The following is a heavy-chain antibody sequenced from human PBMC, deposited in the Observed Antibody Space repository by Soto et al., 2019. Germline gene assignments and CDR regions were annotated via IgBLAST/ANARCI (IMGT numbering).Heavy chain of an antibody. CDR3: AKNEKYCSGGSCSLGY. CDR1: GFTFSSYG. CDR2: ISYDGSNK. D-gene: IGHD2-15*01. J-gene: IGHJ4*02. Sequence: GGSLRLSCAASGFTFSSYGMHWVRQAPGKGLEWVAVISYDGSNKYYADSVKGRFTISRDNSKNTLYLQMNSLRAEDTAVYYCAKNEKYCSGGSCSLGYWGQGTLVTVSS. V-gene: IGHV3-30*18.